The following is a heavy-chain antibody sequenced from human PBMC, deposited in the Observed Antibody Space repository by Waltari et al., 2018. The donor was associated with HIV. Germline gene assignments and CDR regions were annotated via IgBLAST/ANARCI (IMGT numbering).Heavy chain of an antibody. CDR3: AKGPFDY. CDR2: IRWNSGSI. J-gene: IGHJ4*02. CDR1: GFTFDDYA. Sequence: EVQLVESGGGLVQPGRSLRLSCAASGFTFDDYAMHWVRQAPGKGLEWVAGIRWNSGSIGYEDSVKGRFTISRDNAKNSVYLEMNSLRTEDTALYYCAKGPFDYWGQGTLVTVSS. V-gene: IGHV3-9*01.